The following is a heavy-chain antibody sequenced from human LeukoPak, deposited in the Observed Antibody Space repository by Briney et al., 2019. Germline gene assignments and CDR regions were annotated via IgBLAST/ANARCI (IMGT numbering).Heavy chain of an antibody. D-gene: IGHD1-14*01. CDR2: ISTYNGNA. V-gene: IGHV1-18*01. CDR3: ARDNQGLDY. J-gene: IGHJ4*02. Sequence: ASVKVSCKASGYTFTSYGISWLRQAPGQGLEWMGWISTYNGNANYAQKPQGRITMTTDTSTSTVYMELRSLKSDDTAVFYCARDNQGLDYWGQGTLVTVSS. CDR1: GYTFTSYG.